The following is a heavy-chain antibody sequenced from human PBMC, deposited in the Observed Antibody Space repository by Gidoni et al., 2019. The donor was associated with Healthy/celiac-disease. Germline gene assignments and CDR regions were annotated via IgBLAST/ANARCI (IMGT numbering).Heavy chain of an antibody. D-gene: IGHD3-22*01. J-gene: IGHJ4*02. CDR3: ARAAYYDSSPDY. CDR1: GFPFSSYA. V-gene: IGHV3-64*02. CDR2: ISSNGGST. Sequence: EVQLVESGEGLVQPGGSLRLSCAASGFPFSSYAMHWVRQAPGKGLEYVSAISSNGGSTYDADSVKGRFTISRDNSKNTLYLQMGSLRAEDMAVYYCARAAYYDSSPDYWGQGTLVTVSS.